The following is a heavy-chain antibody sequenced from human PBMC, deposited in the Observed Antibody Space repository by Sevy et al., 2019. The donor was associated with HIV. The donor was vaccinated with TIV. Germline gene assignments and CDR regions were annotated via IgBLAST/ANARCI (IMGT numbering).Heavy chain of an antibody. CDR3: ARVDDFWSGSTDAPV. CDR2: IIPIFGTA. CDR1: GGTFSSYA. V-gene: IGHV1-69*13. J-gene: IGHJ3*01. D-gene: IGHD3-3*01. Sequence: ASVKVSCKASGGTFSSYAISWVRQAPGQGLEWMGGIIPIFGTANYAQKFQGRVTITADESTSTAYMELSSLRSEDTAVYYCARVDDFWSGSTDAPVWGQGTMVTVSS.